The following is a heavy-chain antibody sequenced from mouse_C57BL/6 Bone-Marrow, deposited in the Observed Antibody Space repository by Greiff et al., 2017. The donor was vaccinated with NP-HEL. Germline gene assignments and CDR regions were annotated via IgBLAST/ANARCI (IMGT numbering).Heavy chain of an antibody. Sequence: QVQLQQPGAELVRPGTSVKLSCKASGYTFTSYWMHWVKQRPGQGLEWIGVIDPSDSYTNYNQKFKGKATLTVDTSSSTAYMQLSSLTSEDSAVYYCARNYYDYPAWFAYWGQGTLVTVSA. V-gene: IGHV1-59*01. CDR2: IDPSDSYT. CDR3: ARNYYDYPAWFAY. CDR1: GYTFTSYW. D-gene: IGHD2-4*01. J-gene: IGHJ3*01.